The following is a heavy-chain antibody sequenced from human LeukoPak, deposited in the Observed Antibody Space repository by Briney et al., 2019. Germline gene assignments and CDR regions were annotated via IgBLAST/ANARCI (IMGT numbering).Heavy chain of an antibody. CDR3: TRFGEPQPPTYGMDV. V-gene: IGHV1-69*06. Sequence: SVKVSCKASGGTFSSYAISWVRQAPGQGLEWMGGIVPIFGTANYAQKFQGRVTITADKSTSTAYMELSSLGSEDTAVYYCTRFGEPQPPTYGMDVWGKGTTVTVSS. J-gene: IGHJ6*04. D-gene: IGHD3-10*01. CDR1: GGTFSSYA. CDR2: IVPIFGTA.